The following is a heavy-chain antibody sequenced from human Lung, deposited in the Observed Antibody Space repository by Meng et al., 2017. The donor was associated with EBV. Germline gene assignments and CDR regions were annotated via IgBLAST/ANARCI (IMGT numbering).Heavy chain of an antibody. D-gene: IGHD3-3*01. J-gene: IGHJ4*02. Sequence: QVQLVQSVAEVKKPGVSVKVSCKAAGYTFTSYYMHWVRQAPGQGLEWMGIINPSGGSTSYAQKFQGRVTMTRDTSTSTVYMELSSLRSEDTAVYYCARGETYYDFWSGHRAFDYWSQGTLFNVSS. CDR3: ARGETYYDFWSGHRAFDY. V-gene: IGHV1-46*01. CDR2: INPSGGST. CDR1: GYTFTSYY.